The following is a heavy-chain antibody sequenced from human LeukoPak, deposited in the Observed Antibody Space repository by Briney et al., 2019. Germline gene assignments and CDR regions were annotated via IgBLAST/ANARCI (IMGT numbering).Heavy chain of an antibody. V-gene: IGHV4-59*12. D-gene: IGHD3-3*01. CDR3: ARVGHCLNPSGAPGRRGCGYYGMDV. J-gene: IGHJ6*02. CDR1: GGSINNYY. CDR2: IDYSGSS. Sequence: SETLSLTCTVSGGSINNYYWSWIRQPPGKGLEWIGYIDYSGSSNYNSALKSRATISIDRSKNQFSLKMNSVTAADTAVYFCARVGHCLNPSGAPGRRGCGYYGMDVWGQGTTVTVSS.